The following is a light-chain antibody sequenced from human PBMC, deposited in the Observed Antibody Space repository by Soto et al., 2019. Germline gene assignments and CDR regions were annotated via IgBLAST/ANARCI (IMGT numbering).Light chain of an antibody. J-gene: IGKJ1*01. CDR1: QSVSSY. CDR2: DSA. Sequence: EIVLTQSPATLSLSPGERATLSCRASQSVSSYLAWYQQEPGQDASLLIYDSATRATGVPETFSGSGSGTNYTPTIIRREPEDFAVYYCQQYHNSSPTFGQGTKVDIK. V-gene: IGKV3-11*01. CDR3: QQYHNSSPT.